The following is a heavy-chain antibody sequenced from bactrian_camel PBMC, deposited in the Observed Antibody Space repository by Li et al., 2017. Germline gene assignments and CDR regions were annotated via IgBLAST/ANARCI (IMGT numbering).Heavy chain of an antibody. CDR1: GFTFDDSD. CDR3: ATVRMGWVSGTYEYAY. D-gene: IGHD5*01. Sequence: HVQLVESGGGSVQAGGSLRLSCTASGFTFDDSDMGWYRQAPGNECELVSTHISDGRTYYPDTVKGRFTISRDGATDTVFLRMISLKTEDTAVYYCATVRMGWVSGTYEYAYWGQGTQVTVS. V-gene: IGHV3S63*01. CDR2: THISDGRT. J-gene: IGHJ4*01.